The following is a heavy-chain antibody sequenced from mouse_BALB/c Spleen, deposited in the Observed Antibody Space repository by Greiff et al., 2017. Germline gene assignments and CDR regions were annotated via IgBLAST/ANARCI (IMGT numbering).Heavy chain of an antibody. J-gene: IGHJ2*01. Sequence: VKLVESGAELVRPGSSVKISCKASGYAFSSYWMNWVKQRPGQGLEWIGQIYPGDGDTNYNGKFKGKATLTADKSSSTAYMQLSSLTSEDSAVYFCARKDYRYDRGFDYWGQGTTLTVSS. CDR2: IYPGDGDT. CDR3: ARKDYRYDRGFDY. CDR1: GYAFSSYW. D-gene: IGHD2-14*01. V-gene: IGHV1-80*01.